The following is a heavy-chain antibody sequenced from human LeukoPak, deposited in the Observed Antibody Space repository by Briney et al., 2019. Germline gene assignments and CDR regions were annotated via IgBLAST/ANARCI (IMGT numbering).Heavy chain of an antibody. D-gene: IGHD4-17*01. J-gene: IGHJ5*02. CDR3: ARDPYGPGWFDR. CDR1: GFSFSGHW. CDR2: ISSSSSTI. Sequence: PGGSLRLSCSPSGFSFSGHWLSWVRQAPGKGLEWVSYISSSSSTIYYADSVKGRFTISRDNAKNSLYLQMNSLRDEDTAVYYCARDPYGPGWFDRWGQGTLVTVSS. V-gene: IGHV3-48*02.